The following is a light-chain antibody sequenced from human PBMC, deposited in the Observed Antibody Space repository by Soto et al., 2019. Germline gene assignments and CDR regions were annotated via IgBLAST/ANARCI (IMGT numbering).Light chain of an antibody. V-gene: IGLV1-40*01. CDR2: GNS. CDR1: SSNIGAGYD. J-gene: IGLJ1*01. Sequence: QSVLTQPPSVSGAPGQRVTISCTGSSSNIGAGYDVHWYQQLPGTAPKLLIYGNSNRPSGVPDRFSGSKSGTSASLAITGLQAEDEADYYCQSYDNSLSGHYVFGTGTKLTVL. CDR3: QSYDNSLSGHYV.